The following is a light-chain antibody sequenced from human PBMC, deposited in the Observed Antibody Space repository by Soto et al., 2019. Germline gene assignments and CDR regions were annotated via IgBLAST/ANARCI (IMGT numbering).Light chain of an antibody. CDR3: QHYNSYSEA. V-gene: IGKV1-5*03. Sequence: DIQMTQSPSTLSGSVGDRVTITFTASQTISSWVAWYQQNPGKENKLLIYKASTLKSGVPSRFSVTGSGTEFTLTISSLQPDDFATYYCQHYNSYSEAFGQGTKVDI. J-gene: IGKJ1*01. CDR2: KAS. CDR1: QTISSW.